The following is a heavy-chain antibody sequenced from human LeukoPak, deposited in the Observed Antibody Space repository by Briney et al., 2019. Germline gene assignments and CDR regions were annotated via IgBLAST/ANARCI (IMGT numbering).Heavy chain of an antibody. D-gene: IGHD3-10*01. CDR3: ARGRSSMVRGYYYYYMDV. Sequence: SETLSLTCTVSGYSISSGYYWGWIRQPPGKGPEWIGSIYHSGSTYYNPSLKSRVTISVDTSKNQFSLKLSSVTAADTAVYYCARGRSSMVRGYYYYYMDVWGKGTTVTISS. V-gene: IGHV4-38-2*02. CDR1: GYSISSGYY. CDR2: IYHSGST. J-gene: IGHJ6*03.